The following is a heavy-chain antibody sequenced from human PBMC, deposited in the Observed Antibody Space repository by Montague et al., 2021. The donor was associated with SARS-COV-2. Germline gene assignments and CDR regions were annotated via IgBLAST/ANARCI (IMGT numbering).Heavy chain of an antibody. CDR3: TAKYYHDSWSFFPISYSGVDV. J-gene: IGHJ6*02. CDR2: IKTKSEGETT. Sequence: SLRLSCAASGFTFTNAWMNWVRQAPGKGLEWVAHIKTKSEGETTAYTAPVKGRFTISRDDSENTLYLQMNSLEIEDTAVYYCTAKYYHDSWSFFPISYSGVDVWGQGTTVTVSS. D-gene: IGHD3-10*01. CDR1: GFTFTNAW. V-gene: IGHV3-15*01.